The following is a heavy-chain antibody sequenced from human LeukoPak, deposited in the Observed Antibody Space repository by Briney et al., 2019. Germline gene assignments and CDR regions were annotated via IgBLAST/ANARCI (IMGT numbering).Heavy chain of an antibody. V-gene: IGHV1-8*01. D-gene: IGHD3-22*01. CDR3: ARVVYNYDSSGYSYYFDY. J-gene: IGHJ4*02. Sequence: ASVKVSCKASVYTFTSYDINWVRQATGQGLEWMGWMNPNSGYTCYAQKLQGRITMTRNTSISTAYMELSSLRSEDTAVDYCARVVYNYDSSGYSYYFDYWGQGTLVTVSS. CDR2: MNPNSGYT. CDR1: VYTFTSYD.